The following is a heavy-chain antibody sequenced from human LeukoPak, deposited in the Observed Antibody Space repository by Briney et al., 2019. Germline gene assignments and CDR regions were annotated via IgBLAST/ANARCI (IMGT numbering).Heavy chain of an antibody. CDR2: IRSKANSYAT. V-gene: IGHV3-73*01. D-gene: IGHD2-21*01. J-gene: IGHJ4*02. CDR3: CVVVSWYFDY. Sequence: GGSLRLSCAASGFTFSGSAMHWVRQASGEGLEWVGRIRSKANSYATAYAASVKGRFTISRDDSKNTAYLQMNSLKTEDTAVYYCCVVVSWYFDYWGQGTLVTVSS. CDR1: GFTFSGSA.